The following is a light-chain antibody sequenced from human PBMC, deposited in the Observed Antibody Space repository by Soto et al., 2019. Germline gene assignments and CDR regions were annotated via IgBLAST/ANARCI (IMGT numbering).Light chain of an antibody. CDR2: GAS. CDR1: QSISSS. Sequence: EVVMTQSPATLSVSPWGTATLSCMASQSISSSLAWYQQKPGQPPRLLIYGASTRATGIPERFSGSGSGTDFTLTISRLEPEDFAVYYCQQYGRSPFTFGPGTKVDI. CDR3: QQYGRSPFT. J-gene: IGKJ3*01. V-gene: IGKV3-20*01.